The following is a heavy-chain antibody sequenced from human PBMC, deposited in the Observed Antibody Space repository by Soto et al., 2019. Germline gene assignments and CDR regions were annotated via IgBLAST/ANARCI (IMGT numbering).Heavy chain of an antibody. V-gene: IGHV4-34*01. J-gene: IGHJ6*02. CDR2: INHSGSA. CDR1: GGSFSGYY. CDR3: ARRVQTGYYMYYYYGMDV. D-gene: IGHD3-9*01. Sequence: SETLSLTCAVYGGSFSGYYRSWIRQPPGKGLEWIGEINHSGSANYNPSLKSRVTISVDTSKNQFSLKLSSVTAADTAVYYCARRVQTGYYMYYYYGMDVWGQGTTVTVSS.